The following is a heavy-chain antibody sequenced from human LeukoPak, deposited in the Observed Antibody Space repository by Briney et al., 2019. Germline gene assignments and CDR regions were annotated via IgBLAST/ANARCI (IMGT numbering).Heavy chain of an antibody. CDR2: IYTSGST. J-gene: IGHJ3*02. V-gene: IGHV4-61*02. CDR3: ARERNDDYGGNSDAFDI. Sequence: TSQTLSLTCTVSGVSISSGSYYWSWIRQPAGKGLEWIGRIYTSGSTNYNPSLKSRVAISVDTSKNQFSLKLSSVTAADTAVYYCARERNDDYGGNSDAFDIWGQGTMVTVSS. D-gene: IGHD4-23*01. CDR1: GVSISSGSYY.